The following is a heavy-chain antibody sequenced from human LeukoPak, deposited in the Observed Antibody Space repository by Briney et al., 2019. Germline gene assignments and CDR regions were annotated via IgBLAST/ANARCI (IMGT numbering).Heavy chain of an antibody. CDR1: GFTFDDYA. V-gene: IGHV3-9*03. CDR3: AKDFYSSSWYYFDY. J-gene: IGHJ4*02. CDR2: ISWNSGSI. Sequence: SRSLRLSCAASGFTFDDYAMHWVRQAPGKGLEWVSGISWNSGSIGYADSVKGRFTISRDNAKNSLYLQMNSLRAEDMALYYCAKDFYSSSWYYFDYWGQGTLVTVSS. D-gene: IGHD6-13*01.